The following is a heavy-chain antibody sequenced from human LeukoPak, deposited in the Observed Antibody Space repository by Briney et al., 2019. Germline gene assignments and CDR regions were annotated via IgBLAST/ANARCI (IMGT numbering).Heavy chain of an antibody. V-gene: IGHV4-39*01. CDR1: GGSISSSSFY. CDR2: IYYSGST. CDR3: ATWSLLWVATIGLGGAFDI. D-gene: IGHD5-12*01. J-gene: IGHJ3*02. Sequence: SETLSLTCTVSGGSISSSSFYWGWIRQPPGKGLEWIGSIYYSGSTYYNPSLKSRVTISVDTSKNQFSLKLTSVTAADTAVYYCATWSLLWVATIGLGGAFDIWGQGTMVTVSS.